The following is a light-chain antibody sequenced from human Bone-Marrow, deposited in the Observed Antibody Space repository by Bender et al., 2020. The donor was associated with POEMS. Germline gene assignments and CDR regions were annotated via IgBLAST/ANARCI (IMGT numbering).Light chain of an antibody. J-gene: IGLJ2*01. Sequence: FVLTQPHSVSESPGKTVTISCTRGSGSIASNYVQWYQQRPGSSPTTVIYEDNQRPSGVPDRFSGSIDRSSNSASLTISGLKTEDEADYYCQSYDSTNPWVFGGGTKLTV. CDR2: EDN. CDR1: SGSIASNY. V-gene: IGLV6-57*01. CDR3: QSYDSTNPWV.